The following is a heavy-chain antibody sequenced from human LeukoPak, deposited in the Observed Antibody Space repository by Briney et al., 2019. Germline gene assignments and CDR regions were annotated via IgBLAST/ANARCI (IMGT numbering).Heavy chain of an antibody. CDR2: IYNTGIT. CDR1: GXSISSYY. D-gene: IGHD6-19*01. V-gene: IGHV4-59*01. J-gene: IGHJ4*02. Sequence: PSETLSLTCTVSGXSISSYYGSWIRQPPGKGLEWIGYIYNTGITKYNPSLKSRVTMSMDTSKNQFPLRLSSVTAADTAVYYCARGGWYSDCWGQGTLVTVSS. CDR3: ARGGWYSDC.